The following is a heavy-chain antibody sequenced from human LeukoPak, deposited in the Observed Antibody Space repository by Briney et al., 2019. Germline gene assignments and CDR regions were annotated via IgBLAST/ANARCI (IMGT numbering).Heavy chain of an antibody. V-gene: IGHV4-39*07. J-gene: IGHJ6*03. D-gene: IGHD6-19*01. Sequence: PSETLSLTCTVSGGSITSSPYHWAWIRQPPGRGPEWIGTVSHTGATQYSPSLTSRVTISLDTSKNQFSLKLNSVTAADTAVYYCARANSSGWPSYYYYYYMDVWGKGTTVTISS. CDR2: VSHTGAT. CDR3: ARANSSGWPSYYYYYYMDV. CDR1: GGSITSSPYH.